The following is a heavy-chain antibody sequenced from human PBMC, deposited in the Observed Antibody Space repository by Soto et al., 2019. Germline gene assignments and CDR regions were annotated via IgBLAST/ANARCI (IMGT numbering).Heavy chain of an antibody. V-gene: IGHV4-59*01. Sequence: SETLSLTCTVSGGSITSYYWTWIRQPPGKGLEWIGNIYYSGSTNYNPSLRSRVTISVDTSKNQFSLKLTSVTAADTAVYYCARDKSELVTVEVYYCYMDVWGKGTTVTVSS. CDR1: GGSITSYY. D-gene: IGHD5-18*01. CDR2: IYYSGST. J-gene: IGHJ6*03. CDR3: ARDKSELVTVEVYYCYMDV.